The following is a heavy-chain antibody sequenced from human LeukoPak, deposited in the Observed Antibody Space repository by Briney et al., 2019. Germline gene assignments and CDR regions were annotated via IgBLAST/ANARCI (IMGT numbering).Heavy chain of an antibody. CDR1: GGSISGYY. Sequence: NPSETLSLTCTVFGGSISGYYWSWIRQPPGKGLEWIAYMFYNGDINYNPSLQSRVAISVDTSKNHFSLKLSSVTAADTAVYYCARTYYGSGSYYLHWGQGTLVTVSS. J-gene: IGHJ4*02. CDR2: MFYNGDI. CDR3: ARTYYGSGSYYLH. D-gene: IGHD3-10*01. V-gene: IGHV4-59*12.